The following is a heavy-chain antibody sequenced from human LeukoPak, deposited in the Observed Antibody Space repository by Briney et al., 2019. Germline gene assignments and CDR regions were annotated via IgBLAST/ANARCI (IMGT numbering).Heavy chain of an antibody. CDR2: IYYSGST. J-gene: IGHJ5*02. V-gene: IGHV4-39*07. D-gene: IGHD2-2*01. CDR1: GGSISSSSYY. Sequence: SETLSLTCTVSGGSISSSSYYWGWIRQPPGKGLEWIGSIYYSGSTYYNPSLKSRVTISVGTSKNQFSLKLSSVTAADTAVYYCARGGVVVVPFDPWGQGTLVTVSS. CDR3: ARGGVVVVPFDP.